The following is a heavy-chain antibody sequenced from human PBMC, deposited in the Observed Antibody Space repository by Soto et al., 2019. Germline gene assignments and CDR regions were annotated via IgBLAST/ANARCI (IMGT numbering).Heavy chain of an antibody. Sequence: PGGSLRLSCTASGFTFGDYAMSWFRQAPGKGLEWVGCIRSKAYGGTTEYAASVKGRFTISRDDSKSIAYLQMNSLKTEDTAAYYCTRGKTAIAVAGHAYYYYGMDVCGQGTTVTVSS. CDR1: GFTFGDYA. CDR3: TRGKTAIAVAGHAYYYYGMDV. CDR2: IRSKAYGGTT. D-gene: IGHD6-19*01. V-gene: IGHV3-49*03. J-gene: IGHJ6*02.